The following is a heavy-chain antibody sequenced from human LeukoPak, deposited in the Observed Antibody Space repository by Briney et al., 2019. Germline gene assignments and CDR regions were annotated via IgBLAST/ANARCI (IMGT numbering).Heavy chain of an antibody. CDR2: IKQYGSEK. Sequence: PGPCLRLARAVAGFTFSSNGLASVRPPRGNGMELVANIKQYGSEKYYVNSVKGRFTISRDNVKNSLYLQMNSLRAEDTAVYYCARDTATTVTKGSHYFDYWGQGTLVTVSS. V-gene: IGHV3-7*01. CDR1: GFTFSSNG. J-gene: IGHJ4*02. CDR3: ARDTATTVTKGSHYFDY. D-gene: IGHD4-17*01.